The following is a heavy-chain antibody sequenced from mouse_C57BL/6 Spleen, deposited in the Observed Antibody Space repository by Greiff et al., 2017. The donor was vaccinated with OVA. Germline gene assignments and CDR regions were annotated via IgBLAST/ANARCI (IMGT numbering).Heavy chain of an antibody. V-gene: IGHV5-17*01. J-gene: IGHJ4*01. CDR3: ARDYYSNYNAMDY. CDR2: ISSGSSTI. Sequence: DVQLVESGGGLVKPGGSLKLSCAASGFTFSDYGMHWVRQAPEKGLEWVAYISSGSSTIYYADTVKGRFTISRDNAKNTLFLQMTSLRSEDTAMYYCARDYYSNYNAMDYWGQGTSVTVSS. D-gene: IGHD2-5*01. CDR1: GFTFSDYG.